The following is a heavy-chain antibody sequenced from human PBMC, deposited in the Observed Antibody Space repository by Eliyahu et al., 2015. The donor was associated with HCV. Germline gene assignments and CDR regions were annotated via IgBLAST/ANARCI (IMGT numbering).Heavy chain of an antibody. CDR3: ATSLIASISGPKDDF. D-gene: IGHD1-7*01. Sequence: QVQLVQSGAEVKKTGASVKVSCXASGYTXSTYWXHWVRQAPGQGLEWMGIINLSGGSTSYAQKFLDRVTMTRDTSTSTVYMELSSLRLEDTAIYYCATSLIASISGPKDDFWGQGTLVTVSS. V-gene: IGHV1-46*03. J-gene: IGHJ4*02. CDR2: INLSGGST. CDR1: GYTXSTYW.